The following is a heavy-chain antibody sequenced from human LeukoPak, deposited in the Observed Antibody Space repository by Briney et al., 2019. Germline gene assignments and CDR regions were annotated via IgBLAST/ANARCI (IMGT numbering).Heavy chain of an antibody. Sequence: SETLSLTCTVSTDSISRYYWSWLRQPAGKGLEWIGRINTSGSINYNPSLKSRVTMSLDTSKNHFSLNVSSVTAADTAVYYCASGVGSSVYYYWGQGILVTVSA. CDR3: ASGVGSSVYYY. J-gene: IGHJ4*02. V-gene: IGHV4-4*07. D-gene: IGHD3-22*01. CDR2: INTSGSI. CDR1: TDSISRYY.